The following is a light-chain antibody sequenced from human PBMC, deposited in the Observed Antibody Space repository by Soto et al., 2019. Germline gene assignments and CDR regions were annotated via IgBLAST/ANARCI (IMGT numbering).Light chain of an antibody. Sequence: ELLMTQSPATMSVSPEERATLSCRASQSVSSNLAWYQQKPGQAPRLLIYGTSSRATGIPDRFSGSGSGTDFTLTISRLEPEDFAVFYCQQYGSSITFGQGTRLEIK. V-gene: IGKV3-20*01. CDR1: QSVSSN. CDR2: GTS. CDR3: QQYGSSIT. J-gene: IGKJ5*01.